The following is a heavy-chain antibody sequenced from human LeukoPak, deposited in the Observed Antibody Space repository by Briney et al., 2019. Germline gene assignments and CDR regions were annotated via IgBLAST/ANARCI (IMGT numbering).Heavy chain of an antibody. J-gene: IGHJ4*02. D-gene: IGHD2-15*01. CDR2: VSGSGGST. CDR3: AKGAGGYVDY. Sequence: PGRSLRLSCAASGFTFSSYAMSWVRQAPGKGLEWVAGVSGSGGSTYYADSVKGRFTISRDNSKNTLHLQMNSLRAEDTAVYYCAKGAGGYVDYWGQGTLVTVSS. CDR1: GFTFSSYA. V-gene: IGHV3-23*01.